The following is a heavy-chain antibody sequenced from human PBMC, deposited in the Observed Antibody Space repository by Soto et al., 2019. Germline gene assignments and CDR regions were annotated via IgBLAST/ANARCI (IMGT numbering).Heavy chain of an antibody. CDR2: MNQDGSEK. Sequence: EVQLVESGGGLVQPGGSLRLSCGASGFTFSSYWMTWVRQAPGKGLEWVANMNQDGSEKYYVDSVKGRFTISRDNAKNSLYLQMNSPRAEDTAVYYCARDSRGVFDYWGQGTLITVSS. CDR3: ARDSRGVFDY. V-gene: IGHV3-7*01. D-gene: IGHD3-10*01. J-gene: IGHJ4*02. CDR1: GFTFSSYW.